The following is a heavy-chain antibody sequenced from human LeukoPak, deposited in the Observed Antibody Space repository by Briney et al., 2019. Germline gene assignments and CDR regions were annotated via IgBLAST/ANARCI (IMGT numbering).Heavy chain of an antibody. CDR1: GGTFSSYG. D-gene: IGHD3-22*01. J-gene: IGHJ5*02. V-gene: IGHV1-18*01. Sequence: ASVKVSCKASGGTFSSYGISWVRQAPGQGLEWMGWISAYNGNTNYAQKLQGRVTMTTDTSTSTAYMELRSLRSDDTAVYYCVRYYYDSSGYVRVDPWGQGTLVTVSS. CDR2: ISAYNGNT. CDR3: VRYYYDSSGYVRVDP.